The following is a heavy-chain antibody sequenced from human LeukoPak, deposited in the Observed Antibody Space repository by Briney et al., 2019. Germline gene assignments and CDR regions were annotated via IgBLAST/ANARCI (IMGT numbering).Heavy chain of an antibody. CDR1: NGSISSGGYS. J-gene: IGHJ4*02. D-gene: IGHD5-18*01. V-gene: IGHV4-30-2*01. CDR3: ARGYIYGPPFDY. Sequence: KSSETLSLTCVVSNGSISSGGYSWSWIRQPPGKDLEWIGYISHSGRTNYNPSLKSRVTMSVDRSKTQFSLRLTSVTAADTAVYYCARGYIYGPPFDYWGQGTLVTVSS. CDR2: ISHSGRT.